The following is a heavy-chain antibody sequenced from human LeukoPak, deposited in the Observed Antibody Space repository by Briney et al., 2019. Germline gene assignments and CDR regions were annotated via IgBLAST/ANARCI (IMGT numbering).Heavy chain of an antibody. CDR3: AGAAAGSPFQH. Sequence: SETLSLTCTVSEGSINTYSYYWSWIRQPPGKGLEYVGYIFTTGSTNYNPSLKSRVSISVDTSKSLFSLKLNSVTAADTAVYYCAGAAAGSPFQHWGQGTLVTVSS. D-gene: IGHD6-13*01. CDR1: EGSINTYSYY. V-gene: IGHV4-4*09. CDR2: IFTTGST. J-gene: IGHJ1*01.